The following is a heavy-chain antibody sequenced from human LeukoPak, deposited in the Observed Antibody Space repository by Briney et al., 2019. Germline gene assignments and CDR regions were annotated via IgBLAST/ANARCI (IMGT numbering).Heavy chain of an antibody. Sequence: GESLKISCKGSGYSFSNYWIGWVRQVPGKGLEWMGIIYPGDSDIRYSPSFQGQVTISADKSISTAYLQSSSLKASDTAMYYCARHTNYGSGTYSSMDVWGKGTTVTIS. CDR2: IYPGDSDI. CDR1: GYSFSNYW. D-gene: IGHD3-10*01. V-gene: IGHV5-51*01. J-gene: IGHJ6*03. CDR3: ARHTNYGSGTYSSMDV.